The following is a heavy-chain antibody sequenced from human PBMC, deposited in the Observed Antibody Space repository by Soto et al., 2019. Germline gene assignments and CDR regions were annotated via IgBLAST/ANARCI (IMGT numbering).Heavy chain of an antibody. Sequence: QVQLVESGGGVVQPGRSLRLSCAATGFTFSSYNMHWVRQAPGKGLEWVAVMSYEGTNKYYADSVKGRFTISRDNSKNKLYLQMKSMKIEDTAVYYCAKDMERMDIPDYWGQGTLVTVSS. CDR1: GFTFSSYN. CDR3: AKDMERMDIPDY. D-gene: IGHD5-12*01. V-gene: IGHV3-30*18. CDR2: MSYEGTNK. J-gene: IGHJ4*02.